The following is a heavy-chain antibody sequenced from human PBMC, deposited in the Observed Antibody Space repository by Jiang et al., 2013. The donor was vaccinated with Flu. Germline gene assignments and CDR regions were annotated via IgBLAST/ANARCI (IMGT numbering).Heavy chain of an antibody. CDR1: GASISSYY. CDR2: IHYSGST. J-gene: IGHJ4*02. CDR3: ARSVYSPRYTHFDD. Sequence: GLVKPSETLSLTCTVSGASISSYYWSWIRQPPGKGLYWIGFIHYSGSTNYNPSFKSRVTISVDTSKNQFSLKLSSVTAADTAMYYCARSVYSPRYTHFDDWGQGTLVTVSS. D-gene: IGHD4-11*01. V-gene: IGHV4-59*01.